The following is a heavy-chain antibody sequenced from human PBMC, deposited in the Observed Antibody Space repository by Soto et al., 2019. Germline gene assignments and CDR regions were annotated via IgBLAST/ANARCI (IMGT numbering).Heavy chain of an antibody. Sequence: GESLKISCKGSGYSFTSYWIGWVRQMPGEGLEWMGIIYPGDSGTRYSPSFQGQVTISADKSINTAYLQWTSLKASDTAMYYCARSRRGAYSSGWYSPSGYYNYGIDVWGQGTKVTVSS. CDR1: GYSFTSYW. V-gene: IGHV5-51*01. D-gene: IGHD6-19*01. J-gene: IGHJ6*02. CDR3: ARSRRGAYSSGWYSPSGYYNYGIDV. CDR2: IYPGDSGT.